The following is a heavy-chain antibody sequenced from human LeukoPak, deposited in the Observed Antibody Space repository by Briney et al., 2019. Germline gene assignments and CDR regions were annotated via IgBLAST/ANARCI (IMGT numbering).Heavy chain of an antibody. Sequence: SETLSLTCIVSGGSISSYSWNWIRQSPGKGLEWVGYISHSGTTSYNSSLKSRVTISVDTSKNQLSLKLTSVTAADTAVYYCARDSIRRYFDYWGQGTLVTVSS. J-gene: IGHJ4*02. D-gene: IGHD2/OR15-2a*01. CDR3: ARDSIRRYFDY. CDR1: GGSISSYS. V-gene: IGHV4-59*12. CDR2: ISHSGTT.